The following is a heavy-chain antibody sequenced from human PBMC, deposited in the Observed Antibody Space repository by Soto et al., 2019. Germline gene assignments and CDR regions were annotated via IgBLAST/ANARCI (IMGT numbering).Heavy chain of an antibody. CDR3: ARGPGIWTSFYI. CDR2: IIPIFGKP. J-gene: IGHJ3*02. CDR1: GDTFRSHS. D-gene: IGHD3-3*01. V-gene: IGHV1-69*01. Sequence: QVQLIQSGAELKKPGSSVKVSCKASGDTFRSHSITWLRQAPGQRLEWMGGIIPIFGKPNYAQKFQGRVAITADDSTLTVYMELTSLTSEDAAVYYCARGPGIWTSFYIWGQGTLVTVSS.